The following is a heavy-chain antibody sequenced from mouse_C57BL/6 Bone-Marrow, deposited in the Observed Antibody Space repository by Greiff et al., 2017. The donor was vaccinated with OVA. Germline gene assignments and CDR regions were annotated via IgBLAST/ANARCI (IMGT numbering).Heavy chain of an antibody. CDR1: GYTFTSYW. V-gene: IGHV1-64*01. CDR2: IHPNSGST. J-gene: IGHJ1*03. Sequence: QVQLQQPGAELVKPGASVKLSCKASGYTFTSYWMHWVKQRPGQGLEWIGMIHPNSGSTNYNEKFKSKATLTVDKSSSTAYMQLSSLTSEDSAVYYCERVIYDGYCWYFDVWGTGTTVTVSS. D-gene: IGHD2-3*01. CDR3: ERVIYDGYCWYFDV.